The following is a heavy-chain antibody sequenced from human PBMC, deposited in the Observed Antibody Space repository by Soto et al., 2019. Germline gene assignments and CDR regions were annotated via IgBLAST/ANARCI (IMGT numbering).Heavy chain of an antibody. V-gene: IGHV4-30-4*01. CDR1: GGSISSGDYY. J-gene: IGHJ4*02. D-gene: IGHD3-22*01. CDR3: ARDKSDSSGYYVMYFDY. Sequence: SETLSLTCTVSGGSISSGDYYWSWIRQPPGKGLEWIGYIYYSGSTYYNPSLKSRVTISVDTSKNQFSLKLSSVTAADTAVYYCARDKSDSSGYYVMYFDYWGQGTLVTVSS. CDR2: IYYSGST.